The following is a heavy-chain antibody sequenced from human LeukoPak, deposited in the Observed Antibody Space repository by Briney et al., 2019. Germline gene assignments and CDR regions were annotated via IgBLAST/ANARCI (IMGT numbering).Heavy chain of an antibody. CDR3: ARDGIDSSGYYSFEYFQH. Sequence: ASVKVSCKASGYTFTSYGISWVRQAPGQGLEWMGWFSAYNGNTNYAQKLQGRVTMTTDTSTSTAYMELSSLRSEDTAVYYCARDGIDSSGYYSFEYFQHWGQGTLVTVSS. CDR2: FSAYNGNT. V-gene: IGHV1-18*01. CDR1: GYTFTSYG. D-gene: IGHD3-22*01. J-gene: IGHJ1*01.